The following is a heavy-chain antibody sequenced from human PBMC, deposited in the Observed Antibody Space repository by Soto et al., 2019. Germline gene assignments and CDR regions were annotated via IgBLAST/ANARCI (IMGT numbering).Heavy chain of an antibody. Sequence: GGSLRLSCAASGFTFSSYAMSWVRQAPGKGLEWVSAISGSGGSTYYADSVKGRFTISRDNSKNTLYLQMNSLRAEDTAVYYCARDVIVRGSGYDPYYYYYYMDVWGKGTTVTVSS. CDR1: GFTFSSYA. J-gene: IGHJ6*03. CDR3: ARDVIVRGSGYDPYYYYYYMDV. V-gene: IGHV3-23*01. D-gene: IGHD5-12*01. CDR2: ISGSGGST.